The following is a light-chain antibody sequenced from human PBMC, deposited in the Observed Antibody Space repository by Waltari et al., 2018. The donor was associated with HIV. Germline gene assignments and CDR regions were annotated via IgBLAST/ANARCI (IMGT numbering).Light chain of an antibody. CDR3: ASWDDSLNGPV. J-gene: IGLJ2*01. V-gene: IGLV1-44*01. Sequence: QSVLTQPPSKSGTPGQRVTISCSGSSSNHRSNHVSLFPQFPGKAPKVLIYGKNQRPSGVPDRFSGSKSGTSASLAIGGLQSEDEADYYCASWDDSLNGPVFGGGTTLTVL. CDR2: GKN. CDR1: SSNHRSNH.